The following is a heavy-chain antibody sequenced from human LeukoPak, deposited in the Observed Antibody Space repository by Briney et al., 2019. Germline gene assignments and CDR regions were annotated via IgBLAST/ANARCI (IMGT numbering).Heavy chain of an antibody. CDR1: GFTFGDYA. Sequence: GGSLRLSCTTSGFTFGDYAMNWFRQAPGKGLEWVGYIRSKAYGGTTQYAASVKGRFTISRDDSKSIAYLQMNSLKTEDTAVYYCTRAPYSGDEPPDYWGQGTLVTVSS. J-gene: IGHJ4*02. V-gene: IGHV3-49*03. CDR3: TRAPYSGDEPPDY. CDR2: IRSKAYGGTT. D-gene: IGHD5-12*01.